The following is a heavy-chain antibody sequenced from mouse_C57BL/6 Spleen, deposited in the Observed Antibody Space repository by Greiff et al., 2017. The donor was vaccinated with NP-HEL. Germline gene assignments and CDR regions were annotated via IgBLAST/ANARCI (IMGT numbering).Heavy chain of an antibody. CDR1: GFNIKDDY. CDR2: IDPENGDT. Sequence: VQLQQSGAELVRPGASVKLSCTASGFNIKDDYMHWVKQRPEQGLEWIGWIDPENGDTEYASKFQGKATITADTSSNTAYLQLSSLTSEDTAVYYCTLYGNSYAMDYWGQGTSVTVSS. CDR3: TLYGNSYAMDY. J-gene: IGHJ4*01. D-gene: IGHD2-1*01. V-gene: IGHV14-4*01.